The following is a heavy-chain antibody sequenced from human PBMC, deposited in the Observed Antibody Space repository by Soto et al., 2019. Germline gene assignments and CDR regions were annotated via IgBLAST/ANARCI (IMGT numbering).Heavy chain of an antibody. D-gene: IGHD1-20*01. CDR3: ASHNPRGDYYYYGMDV. J-gene: IGHJ6*02. CDR1: GGSISSYY. V-gene: IGHV4-4*07. CDR2: IYTSGST. Sequence: PSETLSLTCTVSGGSISSYYWSWIRQPAGKGPEWIGRIYTSGSTNYNPSLKSRVTMSVDTSKNQFSLKLSSVTAADTAVYYCASHNPRGDYYYYGMDVWGQGTTVTVSS.